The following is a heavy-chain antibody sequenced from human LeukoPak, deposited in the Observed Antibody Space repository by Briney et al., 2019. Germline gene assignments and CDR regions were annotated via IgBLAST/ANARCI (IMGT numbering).Heavy chain of an antibody. J-gene: IGHJ6*03. Sequence: PSETLSLTCTISGGSISTYSWAWIRQTAGQGLEWTGRIYSSGTTNYNPSLKSRVSMSLDTSKNQFSLKVNSVTAADTAVYYCARGAVSDYYYYMDVWGKGTTVTVSS. CDR1: GGSISTYS. D-gene: IGHD3-16*01. V-gene: IGHV4-4*07. CDR3: ARGAVSDYYYYMDV. CDR2: IYSSGTT.